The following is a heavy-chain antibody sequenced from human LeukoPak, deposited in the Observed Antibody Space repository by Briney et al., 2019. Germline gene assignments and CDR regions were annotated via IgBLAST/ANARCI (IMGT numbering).Heavy chain of an antibody. CDR2: IGSGGDTT. V-gene: IGHV3-23*01. Sequence: PGGSLRLSCAASGFTFSSYAMSWVRQAPGKGLEWVSTIGSGGDTTDYADSVKGRFAISRDNSKNTLYLQMNTLGDEDTAIYYCVKGLISGVAGLTPLFDNWGQGTLVTVSS. CDR3: VKGLISGVAGLTPLFDN. J-gene: IGHJ4*02. CDR1: GFTFSSYA. D-gene: IGHD2-15*01.